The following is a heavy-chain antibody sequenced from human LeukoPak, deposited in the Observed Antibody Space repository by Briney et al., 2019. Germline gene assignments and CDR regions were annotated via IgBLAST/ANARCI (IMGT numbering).Heavy chain of an antibody. CDR3: ARGAVAGHNWFDP. Sequence: GGSLRLSCAGSGFTFGTYEMDWVRQAPGRGLEWISYISTSGSTIYYADSVKGRFTISRDNAKNTLYLQMNSLRADDTAVYFCARGAVAGHNWFDPWGQGALVTVSS. CDR2: ISTSGSTI. D-gene: IGHD6-19*01. CDR1: GFTFGTYE. J-gene: IGHJ5*02. V-gene: IGHV3-48*03.